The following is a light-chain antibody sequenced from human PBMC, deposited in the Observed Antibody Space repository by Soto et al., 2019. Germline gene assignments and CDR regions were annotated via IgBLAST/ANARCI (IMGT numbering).Light chain of an antibody. CDR2: RNN. J-gene: IGLJ2*01. CDR3: AAWDDSLSGVV. CDR1: SSNIGSNY. Sequence: QSVLTQPPSASGTPGQRVTISCSGSSSNIGSNYVYWYQQLPGAAPKLLIYRNNQWPSGVPDRFSGSKSGTSASLAISGLRSEDEADYYCAAWDDSLSGVVFGRGTKVTVL. V-gene: IGLV1-47*01.